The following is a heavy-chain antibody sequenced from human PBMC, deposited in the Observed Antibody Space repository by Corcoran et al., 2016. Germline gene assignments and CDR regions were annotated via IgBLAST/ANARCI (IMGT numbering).Heavy chain of an antibody. Sequence: QVELVESGGGVVQPGKSLRLSCAASGFTFSSYGMHWVRQAPGKGLEWVAVISYDGNNEYYADSVKGRFTISRDNSQNTLYLQMNSLRAEDMAVYYGAKGSYDYVWGTYRYNYFDYWGQGTLVTVSS. CDR2: ISYDGNNE. CDR3: AKGSYDYVWGTYRYNYFDY. J-gene: IGHJ4*02. D-gene: IGHD3-16*02. CDR1: GFTFSSYG. V-gene: IGHV3-30*18.